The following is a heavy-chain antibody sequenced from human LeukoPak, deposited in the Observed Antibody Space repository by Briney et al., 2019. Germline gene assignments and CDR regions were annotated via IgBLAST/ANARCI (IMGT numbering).Heavy chain of an antibody. CDR3: ARSIATYGPTQNWFDP. CDR1: GGSITDSLSY. CDR2: IYYSGST. Sequence: SETLSLNCSVTGGSITDSLSYWGWIRQPPGKGLEWLGSIYYSGSTFYNPSLKSRVTISVDTSKSQFSLKLSSVTAADTAVYYCARSIATYGPTQNWFDPVGEGTLGAVPS. J-gene: IGHJ5*02. V-gene: IGHV4-39*01. D-gene: IGHD6-6*01.